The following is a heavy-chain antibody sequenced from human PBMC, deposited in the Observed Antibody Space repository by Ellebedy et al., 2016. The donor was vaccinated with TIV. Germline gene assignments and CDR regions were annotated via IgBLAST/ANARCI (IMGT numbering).Heavy chain of an antibody. J-gene: IGHJ3*02. CDR2: IYYSGST. Sequence: MPSETLSLTCTVSGGSISSYYWSWIRQPPGKGLEWIGYIYYSGSTNYNPSLKSRVTISVDTSKHQFSLKLSAVTAADTAVYYCARSGLYSSDCEGAFDIWGQGTMVTVSS. D-gene: IGHD6-19*01. CDR1: GGSISSYY. CDR3: ARSGLYSSDCEGAFDI. V-gene: IGHV4-59*08.